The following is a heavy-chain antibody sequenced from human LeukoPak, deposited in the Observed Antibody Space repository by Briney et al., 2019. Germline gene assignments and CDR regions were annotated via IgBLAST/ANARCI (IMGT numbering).Heavy chain of an antibody. V-gene: IGHV4-59*01. D-gene: IGHD5-24*01. Sequence: PSETLSLTCTVSGASISSYYWSWIRQPPGKGLEWIGYIYYSGSSNYNPSLRSRVTISVDTSKNQFSLKLSSVTAADTAVYYCARYPFDGYNYYFDYWGRGTLVTVSS. CDR3: ARYPFDGYNYYFDY. CDR1: GASISSYY. J-gene: IGHJ4*02. CDR2: IYYSGSS.